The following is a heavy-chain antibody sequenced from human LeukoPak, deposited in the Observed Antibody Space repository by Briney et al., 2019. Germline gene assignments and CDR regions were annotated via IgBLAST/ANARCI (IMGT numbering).Heavy chain of an antibody. Sequence: GRSLRLSCAASGFTFSSYAMHWVRQAPGKGLEWVAVISYDGSNKYYADSVKGRFTISRDNSKNTLYLQMNSLRAEDTAVYYCARAGLQRNYYYGMDVWGQGTTVTVSS. D-gene: IGHD6-25*01. CDR1: GFTFSSYA. CDR2: ISYDGSNK. J-gene: IGHJ6*02. CDR3: ARAGLQRNYYYGMDV. V-gene: IGHV3-30-3*01.